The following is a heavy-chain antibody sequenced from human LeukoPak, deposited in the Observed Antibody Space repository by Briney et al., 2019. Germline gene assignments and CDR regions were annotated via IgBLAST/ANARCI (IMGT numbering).Heavy chain of an antibody. CDR3: ARAPDYYDSSGYRY. CDR1: GYTFTGYY. CDR2: INAGNGNT. J-gene: IGHJ4*02. Sequence: ASVKVSCKASGYTFTGYYMHWVRQAPGQRLEWMGWINAGNGNTKYSQKFQGRVTITRDTSASTAYMELSSLRSEDTAVYYCARAPDYYDSSGYRYWGQGTLVTVSS. V-gene: IGHV1-3*01. D-gene: IGHD3-22*01.